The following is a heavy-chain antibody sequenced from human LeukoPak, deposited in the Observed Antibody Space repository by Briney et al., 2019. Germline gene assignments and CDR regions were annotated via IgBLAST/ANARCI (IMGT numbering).Heavy chain of an antibody. CDR1: GYTFTGYG. CDR2: ISAYNGNT. Sequence: ASVKVSCKASGYTFTGYGISWVRQAPGQGLEWMGWISAYNGNTNYAQKLQGRVTMTTDTSTSTAYMELRSLRSDDTAVYYCARDPTGEQWLVPFDYWGQGTLVTVSS. D-gene: IGHD6-19*01. CDR3: ARDPTGEQWLVPFDY. V-gene: IGHV1-18*01. J-gene: IGHJ4*02.